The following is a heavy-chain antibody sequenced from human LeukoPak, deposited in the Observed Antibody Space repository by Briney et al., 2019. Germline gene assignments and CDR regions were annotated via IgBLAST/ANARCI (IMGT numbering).Heavy chain of an antibody. V-gene: IGHV3-7*01. CDR1: GFTFSYYW. J-gene: IGHJ4*02. CDR3: ARGRLIPDY. D-gene: IGHD3-16*01. Sequence: PGGSLRLSCAASGFTFSYYWMNWVRQAPGKGLEWVANIKEDGSEEYYVDSVKGRLTISRDNAKNSLYLQMNSLRAEDTAVYYCARGRLIPDYWGQGTLVTVSS. CDR2: IKEDGSEE.